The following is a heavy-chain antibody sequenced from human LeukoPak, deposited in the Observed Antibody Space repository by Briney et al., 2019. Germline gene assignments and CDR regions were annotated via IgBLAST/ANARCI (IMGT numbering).Heavy chain of an antibody. CDR2: IYPGVSDT. CDR1: GYSFTSYW. J-gene: IGHJ1*01. Sequence: GESLKISCKGSGYSFTSYWIGWVRQMPGKGLEWMGIIYPGVSDTRYSPSFQGQVTISADKSISTAYLQWSSLKASDTAMYYCARLDILTGYYNDGDFQHWGQGTLVTVSS. CDR3: ARLDILTGYYNDGDFQH. V-gene: IGHV5-51*01. D-gene: IGHD3-9*01.